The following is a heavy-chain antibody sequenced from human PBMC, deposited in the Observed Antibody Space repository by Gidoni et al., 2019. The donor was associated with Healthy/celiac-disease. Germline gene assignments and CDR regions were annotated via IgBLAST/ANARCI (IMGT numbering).Heavy chain of an antibody. V-gene: IGHV4-39*07. CDR1: GGSISSSSYY. Sequence: QLQLQESGPGLVKPSETLSLTCTVSGGSISSSSYYWGWIRQPPGKGLEWIGSIYSSGSTYYNPSLKSRVTISVDTSKNQFSLKLSSVTAADTAVYYCARDRPGIAAAGFDYWGQGTLVTVSS. CDR3: ARDRPGIAAAGFDY. J-gene: IGHJ4*02. CDR2: IYSSGST. D-gene: IGHD6-13*01.